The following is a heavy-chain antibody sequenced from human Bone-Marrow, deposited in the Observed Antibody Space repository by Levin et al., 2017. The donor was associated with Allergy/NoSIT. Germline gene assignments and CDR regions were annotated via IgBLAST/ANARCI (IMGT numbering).Heavy chain of an antibody. J-gene: IGHJ3*01. CDR2: IIPILGVA. V-gene: IGHV1-69*04. Sequence: SVKVSCTASGGTFSNYGISWVRQAPGQGLEWMGRIIPILGVANYAQKVKGRVTITADQSTNTAYMELSSLRSEDTAVFYCATSYGSGTYYKRVGAFDVWGQGTMVTVSS. D-gene: IGHD3-10*01. CDR3: ATSYGSGTYYKRVGAFDV. CDR1: GGTFSNYG.